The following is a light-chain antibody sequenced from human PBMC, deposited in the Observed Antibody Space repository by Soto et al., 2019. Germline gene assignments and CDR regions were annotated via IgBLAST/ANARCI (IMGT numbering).Light chain of an antibody. CDR1: SSDVGAYNY. V-gene: IGLV2-11*01. J-gene: IGLJ1*01. Sequence: QSALTQPRSVSGSPGQSVTISCTGSSSDVGAYNYVSWYQHNTGKAPKLLIYDVNKRPSGVPDRFSGSKFGNTASLTISGLQADDEANFYRCSYAGSYDYVFGTGTKVTVL. CDR2: DVN. CDR3: CSYAGSYDYV.